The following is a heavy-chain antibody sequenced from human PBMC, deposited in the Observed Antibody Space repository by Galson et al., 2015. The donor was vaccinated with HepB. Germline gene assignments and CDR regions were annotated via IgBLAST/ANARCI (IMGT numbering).Heavy chain of an antibody. CDR3: ARRLGLGYCSGGSCYHHDYYGMDV. CDR1: GYSLTSYW. D-gene: IGHD2-15*01. V-gene: IGHV5-51*01. CDR2: IYPGDSDT. Sequence: QSGAEVKKPGESLKISCKGSGYSLTSYWIGWVRQMPGKGLEWMGIIYPGDSDTRYSPSFQGQVTISADKSISTAYLQWSSLKASDTAMYYCARRLGLGYCSGGSCYHHDYYGMDVWGQGTTVTVSS. J-gene: IGHJ6*02.